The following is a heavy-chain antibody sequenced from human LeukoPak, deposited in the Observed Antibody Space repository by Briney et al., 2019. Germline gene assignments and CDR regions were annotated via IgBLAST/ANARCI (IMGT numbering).Heavy chain of an antibody. D-gene: IGHD3-16*01. V-gene: IGHV3-23*01. CDR1: GFTFSSYA. CDR2: ISGSGGST. CDR3: ARGGLAYYFDY. J-gene: IGHJ4*02. Sequence: AGGSLRLSCASSGFTFSSYAMSWVRQAPGKGLEWVSGISGSGGSTYYADSVKGRFTLSRDNSKNTLYLQMNSLRGEDTAVYYCARGGLAYYFDYWGQGTLVTVSS.